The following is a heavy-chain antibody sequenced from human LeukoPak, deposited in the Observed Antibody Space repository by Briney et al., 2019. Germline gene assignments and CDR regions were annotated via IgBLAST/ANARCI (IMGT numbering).Heavy chain of an antibody. D-gene: IGHD3-22*01. V-gene: IGHV7-4-1*02. CDR3: ARDAPTGEDHYYDPFDP. CDR2: IKTHTGNP. J-gene: IGHJ5*02. Sequence: GASVKVSRKDSGYTFTSYATNWVRPALGQGVEWMGWIKTHTGNPQYAQGFTRRFVFSLDTSVSTAYLQISSLKAEDTAVYYCARDAPTGEDHYYDPFDPWGQRTLGTGSS. CDR1: GYTFTSYA.